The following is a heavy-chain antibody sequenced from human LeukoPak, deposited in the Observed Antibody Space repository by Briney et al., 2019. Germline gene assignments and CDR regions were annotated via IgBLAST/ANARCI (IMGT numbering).Heavy chain of an antibody. CDR1: GVSISNSSLY. D-gene: IGHD3-10*01. Sequence: SETLSLTGTVSGVSISNSSLYWRWIRQPPGKGLEWIGNSYYRGSTYYNSSLKSRFSISVDTSKNYFSLKVSSVPAADTAVYYCARLFLRFGEFSFDYWGQGTLVTVSS. CDR3: ARLFLRFGEFSFDY. CDR2: SYYRGST. J-gene: IGHJ4*02. V-gene: IGHV4-39*02.